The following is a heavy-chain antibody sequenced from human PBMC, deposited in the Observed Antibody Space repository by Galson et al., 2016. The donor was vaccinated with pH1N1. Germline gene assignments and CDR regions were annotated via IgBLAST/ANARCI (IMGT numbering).Heavy chain of an antibody. CDR2: IYWDDEK. D-gene: IGHD4-17*01. V-gene: IGHV2-5*02. Sequence: ALVKPTQTLTLTCTFSGFSLSTSGVGVGWIRQPPGKAMEWLALIYWDDEKRYSPSLKSRLTITKDTSKNQVVLTMTNMDPVDTATYYCARNGYGDYVGYFDYWGQGTLVTVSS. CDR1: GFSLSTSGVG. J-gene: IGHJ4*02. CDR3: ARNGYGDYVGYFDY.